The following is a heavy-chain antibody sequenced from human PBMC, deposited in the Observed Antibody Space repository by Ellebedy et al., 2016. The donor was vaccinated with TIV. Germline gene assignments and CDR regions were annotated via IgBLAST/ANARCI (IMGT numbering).Heavy chain of an antibody. J-gene: IGHJ6*02. CDR2: INAGNGNT. Sequence: SVKVSCXASGGTFSSYAISWVRQAPGQGLEWMGWINAGNGNTKYSQKFQGRVTITADESTSTAYMELSSLRSEDTAVYYCASFTGYCSGGSCYYYYYGMDVWGQGTTVTVSS. CDR1: GGTFSSYA. D-gene: IGHD2-15*01. V-gene: IGHV1-69*13. CDR3: ASFTGYCSGGSCYYYYYGMDV.